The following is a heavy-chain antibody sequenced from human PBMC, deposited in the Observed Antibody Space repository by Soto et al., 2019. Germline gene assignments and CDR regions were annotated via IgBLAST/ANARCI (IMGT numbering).Heavy chain of an antibody. D-gene: IGHD1-26*01. CDR2: IYTSGRT. Sequence: QVQLQESGPGLVKPSETLSLTCTVSGGSISSYYWSWIRQPAAKGLEWIGRIYTSGRTNYNPSLQSRVTMSVDTTKKEFSLKLNSVTAADTAVYYCARGSGSYGFDIWGQGIMVTVSS. CDR3: ARGSGSYGFDI. CDR1: GGSISSYY. V-gene: IGHV4-4*07. J-gene: IGHJ3*02.